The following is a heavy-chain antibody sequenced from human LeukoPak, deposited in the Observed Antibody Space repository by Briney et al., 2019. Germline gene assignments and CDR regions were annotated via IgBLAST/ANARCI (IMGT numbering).Heavy chain of an antibody. V-gene: IGHV3-30*02. J-gene: IGHJ4*02. CDR3: ARERIYSNWIGGFDY. CDR2: IRYDGSNK. Sequence: GGSLRLSCAASGFTFSSYGMHWVRQAPGKGLEWVAFIRYDGSNKYYADSVKGRFTISRDNAKNSLYLQMNSLRAEDTAVYYCARERIYSNWIGGFDYWGQGTLVTVSS. CDR1: GFTFSSYG. D-gene: IGHD4-11*01.